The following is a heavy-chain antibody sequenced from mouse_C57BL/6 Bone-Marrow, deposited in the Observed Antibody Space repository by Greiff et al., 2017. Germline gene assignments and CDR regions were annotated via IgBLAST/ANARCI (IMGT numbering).Heavy chain of an antibody. D-gene: IGHD4-1*01. J-gene: IGHJ4*01. CDR1: GFTFSSYA. CDR3: AREGTGAMDY. CDR2: ISDGGSYT. V-gene: IGHV5-4*01. Sequence: EVHLVESGGGLVKPGGSLKLSCAASGFTFSSYAMSWVRQTPEKRLEWVATISDGGSYTYYPDNVKGRFIISRDNAKNNLYLQMSHLKSEDTAMYYCAREGTGAMDYWGQGTSVTVSS.